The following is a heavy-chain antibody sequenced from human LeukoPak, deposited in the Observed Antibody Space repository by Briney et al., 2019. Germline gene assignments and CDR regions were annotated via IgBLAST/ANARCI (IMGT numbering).Heavy chain of an antibody. CDR1: GHTFTNYG. V-gene: IGHV1-18*01. CDR2: ISAYNGNT. Sequence: ASVKVSCKASGHTFTNYGITWVRQAPGQGLEWMGWISAYNGNTNYAQKFQGRVTMTTDTSTNTVYMELRSLRSDDTAVYYCARAGGQLWSQLFDYWGQGTLVTVSS. J-gene: IGHJ4*02. CDR3: ARAGGQLWSQLFDY. D-gene: IGHD5-18*01.